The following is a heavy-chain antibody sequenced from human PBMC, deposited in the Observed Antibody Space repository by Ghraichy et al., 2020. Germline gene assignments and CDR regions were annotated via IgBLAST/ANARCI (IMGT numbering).Heavy chain of an antibody. D-gene: IGHD4-23*01. J-gene: IGHJ6*02. CDR1: GFTFSGYS. V-gene: IGHV3-48*02. Sequence: LSLTCVGSGFTFSGYSMNWVRQSPGKGLEWVAYITSSGRFISYADSVKGRFTISRDNAQNSLYLQMNSLRDEDTALYFCARGSTVVRFYYYDGMDVWGPGTTVTVSS. CDR3: ARGSTVVRFYYYDGMDV. CDR2: ITSSGRFI.